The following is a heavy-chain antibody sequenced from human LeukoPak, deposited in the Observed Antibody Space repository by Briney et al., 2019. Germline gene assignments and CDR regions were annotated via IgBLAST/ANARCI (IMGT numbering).Heavy chain of an antibody. D-gene: IGHD6-13*01. V-gene: IGHV4-39*01. CDR2: IYYSGST. J-gene: IGHJ4*02. Sequence: SETLSLTCTVSGGSISSSSYYWGWIRQPPGKGLEWIGSIYYSGSTYYNPSLKSRVTISVDTSKNQFSLKLSSVTAADTAVYYCARRSLRYSSYFDYWGQGTLVTVSS. CDR1: GGSISSSSYY. CDR3: ARRSLRYSSYFDY.